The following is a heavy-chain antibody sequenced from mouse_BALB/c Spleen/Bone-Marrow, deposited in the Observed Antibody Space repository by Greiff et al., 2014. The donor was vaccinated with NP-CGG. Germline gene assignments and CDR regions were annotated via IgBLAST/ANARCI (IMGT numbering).Heavy chain of an antibody. CDR3: AREDGLWYFDV. D-gene: IGHD1-1*01. J-gene: IGHJ1*01. CDR1: GYTFSSYW. Sequence: QVQLKEAGGELMKPGASVKISCKATGYTFSSYWVEGGKERPGHGLEWIGEILPGSGSTNYNEKFKGKASFTADTSSNTAYMQLSSLTSEDSAVYYCAREDGLWYFDVWGAGTTVTVSS. V-gene: IGHV1-9*01. CDR2: ILPGSGST.